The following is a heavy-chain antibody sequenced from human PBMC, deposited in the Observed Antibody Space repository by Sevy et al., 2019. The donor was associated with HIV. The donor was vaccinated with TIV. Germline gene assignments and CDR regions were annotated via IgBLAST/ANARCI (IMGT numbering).Heavy chain of an antibody. Sequence: GGSLRLSCAASGFTFSNFWMSWVRQAPGKGLEFVANIKQDGSENFHADSVKGRFTISRDNAKNSLFLQMNNLRVEETAVYYCAGDHPSTAPFDYWGQGTLVTVSS. D-gene: IGHD2-21*02. V-gene: IGHV3-7*03. CDR3: AGDHPSTAPFDY. CDR1: GFTFSNFW. CDR2: IKQDGSEN. J-gene: IGHJ4*02.